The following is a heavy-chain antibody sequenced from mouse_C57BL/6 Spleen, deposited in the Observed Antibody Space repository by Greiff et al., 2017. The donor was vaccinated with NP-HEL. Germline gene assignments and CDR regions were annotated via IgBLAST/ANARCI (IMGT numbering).Heavy chain of an antibody. Sequence: EVKLMESGGDLVKPGGSLKLSCAASGFTFSSYGMSWVRQTPDKRLEWVATISSGGSYTYYPDSVKGRFTISRDNAKNTLYLQMSSLKSEDTAVYYCAGEYDGYPYFAYWGQGTLVTVSA. CDR2: ISSGGSYT. CDR3: AGEYDGYPYFAY. CDR1: GFTFSSYG. D-gene: IGHD2-3*01. J-gene: IGHJ3*01. V-gene: IGHV5-6*01.